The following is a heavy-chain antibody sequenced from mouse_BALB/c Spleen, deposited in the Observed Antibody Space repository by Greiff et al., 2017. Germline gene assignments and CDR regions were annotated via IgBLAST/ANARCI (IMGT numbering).Heavy chain of an antibody. CDR3: ARGGWDGYPHYFDY. V-gene: IGHV3-6*02. J-gene: IGHJ2*01. D-gene: IGHD2-3*01. CDR2: ISYDGSN. Sequence: EVKLVESGPGLVKPSQSLSLTCSVTGYSITSGYYWNWIRQFPGNKLEWMGYISYDGSNNYNPSLKNRISITRDTSKNQFFLKLNSVTTEDTATYYCARGGWDGYPHYFDYWGQGTTLTVSS. CDR1: GYSITSGYY.